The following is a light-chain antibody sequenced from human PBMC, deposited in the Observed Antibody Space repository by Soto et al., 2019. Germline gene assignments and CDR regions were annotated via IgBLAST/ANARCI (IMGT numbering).Light chain of an antibody. CDR3: QQYNNWPLT. Sequence: EIVLTQSPGTLSLSPWERATLSCMASQSVSSSYLAWYQQKPGQAPRLLIYDVSTRATGIPTRFSGSGSGTEFTLTISSLQSEDFAAYYCQQYNNWPLTFGGGTKVDIK. J-gene: IGKJ4*01. V-gene: IGKV3D-15*01. CDR2: DVS. CDR1: QSVSSSY.